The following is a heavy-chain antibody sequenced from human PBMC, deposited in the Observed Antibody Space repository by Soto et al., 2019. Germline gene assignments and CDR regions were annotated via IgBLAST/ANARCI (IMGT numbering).Heavy chain of an antibody. CDR1: GFTFSSYG. Sequence: QVQLVESGGGVVQPGRSLRLSCAASGFTFSSYGMHWVRQAPGKGLEWVAVIWYDGSNKYYADSVKGRFTISRDNSKNTLYLQMNSLSAEDTAVYYCARGFGIAALDYWGQGTLVTVSS. J-gene: IGHJ4*02. CDR2: IWYDGSNK. CDR3: ARGFGIAALDY. V-gene: IGHV3-33*01. D-gene: IGHD6-6*01.